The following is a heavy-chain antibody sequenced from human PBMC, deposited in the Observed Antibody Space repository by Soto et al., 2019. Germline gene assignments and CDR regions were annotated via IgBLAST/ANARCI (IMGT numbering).Heavy chain of an antibody. CDR2: IIPIFGTA. V-gene: IGHV1-69*13. CDR3: ARDVVAAAGSDAFDI. CDR1: GGTFSSYA. D-gene: IGHD6-13*01. J-gene: IGHJ3*02. Sequence: ASVKVSCKASGGTFSSYAISWVRQAPGQGLEWMGGIIPIFGTANYAQKFQGRVTITADESTSTAYMELSSLRSEDTAVYYCARDVVAAAGSDAFDIWGQGTMVTVSS.